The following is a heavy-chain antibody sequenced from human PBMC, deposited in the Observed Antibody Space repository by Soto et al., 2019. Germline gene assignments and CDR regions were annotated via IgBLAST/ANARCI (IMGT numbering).Heavy chain of an antibody. V-gene: IGHV1-69*12. J-gene: IGHJ3*02. CDR3: ARGGGSYYEEDAFDI. CDR2: IIPIFGTA. D-gene: IGHD1-26*01. CDR1: GGTLSSYA. Sequence: QVQLVQSGAEVNKPGSSVKVSCKASGGTLSSYAISWVLQTPGQGLEWMGGIIPIFGTANYAQKFQGSATVSAGESRSTDHIEGSSLRTADTVVYYWARGGGSYYEEDAFDIWGRGTMVTVSS.